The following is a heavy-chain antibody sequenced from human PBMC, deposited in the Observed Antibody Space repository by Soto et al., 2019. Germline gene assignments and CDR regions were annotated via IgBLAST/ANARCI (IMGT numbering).Heavy chain of an antibody. J-gene: IGHJ5*02. CDR3: AALWFGEFPLLHP. Sequence: EVQLVESGGGLVKPGGSLRLSCAASGFTFSSYSMNWVRQAPGKGLEWVSSISSSSSYIYYADSVKGRFTISRDNANNSLYLQMNSLRAEDTAVYYCAALWFGEFPLLHPWGQGTLVTVSS. CDR1: GFTFSSYS. D-gene: IGHD3-10*01. V-gene: IGHV3-21*01. CDR2: ISSSSSYI.